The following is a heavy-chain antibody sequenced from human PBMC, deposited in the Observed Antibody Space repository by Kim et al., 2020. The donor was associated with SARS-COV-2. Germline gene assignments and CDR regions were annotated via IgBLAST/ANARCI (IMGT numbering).Heavy chain of an antibody. Sequence: SETLSLTCTVSGGSITSASYSWNWIRQHPGKGLEWIGYIYYGGSTYHNPSLKSRTSLSLDTSKNQFSLRLTSVTAADTAVYYCASAYKKLRWFGDVCAPNWFDRWGQGTLVTISS. CDR2: IYYGGST. CDR3: ASAYKKLRWFGDVCAPNWFDR. J-gene: IGHJ5*02. CDR1: GGSITSASYS. V-gene: IGHV4-31*03. D-gene: IGHD3-10*01.